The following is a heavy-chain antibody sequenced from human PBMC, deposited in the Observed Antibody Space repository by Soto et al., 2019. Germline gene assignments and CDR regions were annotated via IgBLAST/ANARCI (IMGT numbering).Heavy chain of an antibody. J-gene: IGHJ4*02. D-gene: IGHD5-12*01. V-gene: IGHV4-59*11. CDR1: GASISSHY. CDR3: ARGGFSVNDLAPFDY. Sequence: TSETLSLTCTVSGASISSHYWSWIRQPPGKGLQWIGYVFYSGSTNYNPSLKSRVTISVDTSKNQFSLKLNSVTAADTAVYYCARGGFSVNDLAPFDYWGQGTLVTVSS. CDR2: VFYSGST.